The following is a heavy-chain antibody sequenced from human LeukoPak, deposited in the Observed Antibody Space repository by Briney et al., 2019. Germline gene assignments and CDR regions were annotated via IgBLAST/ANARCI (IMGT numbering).Heavy chain of an antibody. CDR1: GFTFSNDE. V-gene: IGHV3-48*03. Sequence: GGSLRLSCAASGFTFSNDEMNWVRQAPGKGLEWVSYITNSGSTKYYADSVKGRFTISRDNAKNSLYLQMNSLRAEDTAVYYCARVGLAVAVDYWGQGTLVTVSS. D-gene: IGHD6-19*01. CDR2: ITNSGSTK. CDR3: ARVGLAVAVDY. J-gene: IGHJ4*02.